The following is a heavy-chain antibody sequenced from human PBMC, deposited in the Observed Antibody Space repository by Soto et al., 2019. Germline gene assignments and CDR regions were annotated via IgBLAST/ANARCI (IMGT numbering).Heavy chain of an antibody. D-gene: IGHD7-27*01. CDR3: TGGPPNWGFDS. Sequence: ASVKVSCKASGYTFTSSAIHWVRQAPGQRLEWMGWINAGNGNTKYSQKFQGRVTITRDTSASTAYMELSSLRSEDTAVYYCTGGPPNWGFDSWGQGTPVTVSS. V-gene: IGHV1-3*01. CDR1: GYTFTSSA. CDR2: INAGNGNT. J-gene: IGHJ5*01.